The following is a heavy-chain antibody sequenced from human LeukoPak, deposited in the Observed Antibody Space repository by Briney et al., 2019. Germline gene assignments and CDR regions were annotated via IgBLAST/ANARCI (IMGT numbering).Heavy chain of an antibody. CDR1: GYTFTSYD. CDR3: ARGVTMVRGVIPFY. J-gene: IGHJ4*02. Sequence: ASVKVSCKASGYTFTSYDIHWVRQATGQGLEWMGWMNPNSGNTGYAQKFQGRVTMTRNTSISTAYMELSSLRSEDTAVYYCARGVTMVRGVIPFYWGQGTLVTVSS. V-gene: IGHV1-8*01. CDR2: MNPNSGNT. D-gene: IGHD3-10*01.